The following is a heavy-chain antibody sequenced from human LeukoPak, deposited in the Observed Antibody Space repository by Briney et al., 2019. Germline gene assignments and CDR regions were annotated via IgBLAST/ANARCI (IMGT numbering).Heavy chain of an antibody. V-gene: IGHV1-18*01. CDR3: ARGGRWELPRPYAFDI. CDR1: AYTFTSYG. J-gene: IGHJ3*02. Sequence: ASVKVSCKASAYTFTSYGISWVRQAPGQGLEWMGWISVYNGHTNYAQNLQGRVTMTTDTSTSTSYMELRSLRSDDTAVYYCARGGRWELPRPYAFDIWGQGTMVTVSS. D-gene: IGHD1-26*01. CDR2: ISVYNGHT.